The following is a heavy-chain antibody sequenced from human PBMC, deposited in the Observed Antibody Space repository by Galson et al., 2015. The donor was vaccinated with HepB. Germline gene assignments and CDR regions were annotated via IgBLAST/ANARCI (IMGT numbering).Heavy chain of an antibody. Sequence: SVKVSCKASGYTFTSYDINWVRQATGQGLEWMGWMSPSSGATGYAQNFQGRVTMTRDTSISTAYMELSSLTSEDTAVYYCARGITAGVDYWGQGTLVTVSS. J-gene: IGHJ4*02. D-gene: IGHD6-19*01. CDR1: GYTFTSYD. V-gene: IGHV1-8*01. CDR3: ARGITAGVDY. CDR2: MSPSSGAT.